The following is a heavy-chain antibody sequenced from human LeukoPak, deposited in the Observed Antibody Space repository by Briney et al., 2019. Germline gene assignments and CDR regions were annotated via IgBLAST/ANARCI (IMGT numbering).Heavy chain of an antibody. CDR1: GYTFTGYY. CDR3: ARVLRDDSSGHYYSPRGNAFDI. CDR2: INPNSGGT. J-gene: IGHJ3*02. V-gene: IGHV1-2*06. D-gene: IGHD3-22*01. Sequence: ASVKVSCKASGYTFTGYYMHWVRQAPGQGLEWMGRINPNSGGTNYAQKFQGRVTMTRDTSISTAYMELSRLRSDDTAVYYCARVLRDDSSGHYYSPRGNAFDIWGQGTMVTVSS.